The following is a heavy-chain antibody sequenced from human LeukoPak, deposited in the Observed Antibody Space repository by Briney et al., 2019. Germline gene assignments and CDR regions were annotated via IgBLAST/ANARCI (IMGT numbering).Heavy chain of an antibody. CDR3: AREVPTGSY. Sequence: ASVKVSCKASGYTFTKYYIHWVRQAPGQGLEWMGWINPNSGGTNYAQKFQGRVTMTRDTSISTAYMELSRLRSDDTAVYYCAREVPTGSYWGQGTLVTVSS. CDR1: GYTFTKYY. V-gene: IGHV1-2*02. CDR2: INPNSGGT. J-gene: IGHJ4*02. D-gene: IGHD1-14*01.